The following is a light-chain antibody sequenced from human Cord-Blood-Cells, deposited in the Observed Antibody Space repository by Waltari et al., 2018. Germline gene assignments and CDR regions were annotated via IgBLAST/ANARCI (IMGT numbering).Light chain of an antibody. J-gene: IGLJ2*01. CDR2: DNK. CDR3: GTWDSSLSAVV. V-gene: IGLV1-51*01. CDR1: SSNIGNNY. Sequence: QSVLTQPPSVSAPPGQKVTISCSGSSSNIGNNYVSWYQQPPGTAPKLLIYDNKKRPSGIPDRFSGSKSGTSATLGITGLQTGDEADYYCGTWDSSLSAVVFGGGTKLTVL.